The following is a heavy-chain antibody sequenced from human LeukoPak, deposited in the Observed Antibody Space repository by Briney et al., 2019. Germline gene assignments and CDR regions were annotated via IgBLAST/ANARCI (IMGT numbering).Heavy chain of an antibody. CDR1: GYTFTSYG. CDR3: ATAFPRYCSSTSCYAYYYGMDV. D-gene: IGHD2-2*01. J-gene: IGHJ6*04. CDR2: ISAYNGNT. Sequence: GASVKVSCKASGYTFTSYGISWVRQAPGQGLEWMGWISAYNGNTNYAQKLQGRVTMTTDTSTSTAYMELRSPRSDDTAVYYCATAFPRYCSSTSCYAYYYGMDVWGKGTTVTVSS. V-gene: IGHV1-18*04.